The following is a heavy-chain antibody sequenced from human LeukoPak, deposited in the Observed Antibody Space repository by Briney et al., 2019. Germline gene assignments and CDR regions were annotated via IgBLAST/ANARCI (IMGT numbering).Heavy chain of an antibody. CDR3: ARSQQRLVLFDY. V-gene: IGHV1-2*02. D-gene: IGHD6-13*01. CDR1: GYTFTGYY. CDR2: INPNSGGT. Sequence: ASVKVSCKASGYTFTGYYMHWVRQAPGQGLEWMGWINPNSGGTNYAQKFQGRVTMTRDTSISTAYMELSRLRSDDTAVYYCARSQQRLVLFDYWGQGTLVTVSS. J-gene: IGHJ4*02.